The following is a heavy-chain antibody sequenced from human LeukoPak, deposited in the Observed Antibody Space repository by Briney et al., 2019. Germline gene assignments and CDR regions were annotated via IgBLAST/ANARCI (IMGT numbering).Heavy chain of an antibody. V-gene: IGHV3-74*01. CDR3: ARVSDYDILTGYST. J-gene: IGHJ5*02. Sequence: GGSLRLSYAASGFTFSSYWMHWVRQAPGKGLVWVSRINSDGSSTSYADSVKGRFTISRDNAKNTLYLQMNSLRAEDTAVYYCARVSDYDILTGYSTWGQGTLVTVSS. D-gene: IGHD3-9*01. CDR1: GFTFSSYW. CDR2: INSDGSST.